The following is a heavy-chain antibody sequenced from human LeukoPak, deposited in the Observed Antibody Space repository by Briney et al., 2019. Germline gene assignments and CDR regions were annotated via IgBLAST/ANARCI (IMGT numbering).Heavy chain of an antibody. V-gene: IGHV4-39*07. CDR1: GGSISSSPYY. Sequence: SETLPLTCTVSGGSISSSPYYWGWIRQPPGKGLEWIGTIYYSGSTYYNPSLKSRVTISVDTSKNQFSLKLSSVTAADTAVYYCAREGYGSGSYYAPAGDYWGQGTLVTVSS. CDR2: IYYSGST. J-gene: IGHJ4*02. D-gene: IGHD3-10*01. CDR3: AREGYGSGSYYAPAGDY.